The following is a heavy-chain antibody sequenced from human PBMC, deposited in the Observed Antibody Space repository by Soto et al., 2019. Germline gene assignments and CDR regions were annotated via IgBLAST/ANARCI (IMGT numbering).Heavy chain of an antibody. Sequence: PSETLSLTCTVSGGSISRGGYYWSWIRQHPGKGLEWIGYIYYSGSTYYNPSLKSRVTISVDTSKNQFSLKLSSVTAADTAVYYCARIGQVTVLEYWGQGTLVPVSS. D-gene: IGHD3-16*02. CDR2: IYYSGST. J-gene: IGHJ4*02. CDR1: GGSISRGGYY. CDR3: ARIGQVTVLEY. V-gene: IGHV4-31*03.